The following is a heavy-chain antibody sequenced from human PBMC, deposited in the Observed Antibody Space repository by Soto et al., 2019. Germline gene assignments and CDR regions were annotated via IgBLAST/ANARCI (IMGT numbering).Heavy chain of an antibody. CDR3: ARGPWYYDILTGYSPTYYYYYYMDV. CDR1: GYTFTSYD. J-gene: IGHJ6*03. D-gene: IGHD3-9*01. CDR2: MNPNSGNT. Sequence: GASVKVSCKASGYTFTSYDINWVRQATGQGLEWMGWMNPNSGNTGYAQKFQGRVTMTRNTSISTAYMELSSLRSEDTAVYYCARGPWYYDILTGYSPTYYYYYYMDVWGKGTTVTVSS. V-gene: IGHV1-8*01.